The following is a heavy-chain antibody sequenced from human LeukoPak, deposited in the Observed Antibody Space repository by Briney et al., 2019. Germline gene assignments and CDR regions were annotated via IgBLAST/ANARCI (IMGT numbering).Heavy chain of an antibody. J-gene: IGHJ6*04. CDR3: ARFLGGDYAMDV. Sequence: ASVTVSCKASGYTFTSYGLHWVSQAPGQRLEWMGWINVGNGNTKYSQKFQGRVTITRDTSASTAYMELSSLRSEDTAVYYCARFLGGDYAMDVWGKGTTVTVSS. D-gene: IGHD3-3*01. CDR1: GYTFTSYG. CDR2: INVGNGNT. V-gene: IGHV1-3*01.